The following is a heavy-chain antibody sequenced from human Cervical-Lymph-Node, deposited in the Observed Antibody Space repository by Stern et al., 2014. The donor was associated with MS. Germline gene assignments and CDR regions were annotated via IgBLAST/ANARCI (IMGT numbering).Heavy chain of an antibody. CDR1: GYTFTAYY. Sequence: QMQLVQSGAEVKKPGASVKISCKASGYTFTAYYLYWVRPASGQGLEWMGIINPTGGSTTYAQTFQGRVTMTADTSTSTVYMDLSSLTSEDTAIYYCARAGSGNSNYFDYWGQGTLVTVSP. V-gene: IGHV1-46*01. CDR2: INPTGGST. D-gene: IGHD3-22*01. CDR3: ARAGSGNSNYFDY. J-gene: IGHJ4*02.